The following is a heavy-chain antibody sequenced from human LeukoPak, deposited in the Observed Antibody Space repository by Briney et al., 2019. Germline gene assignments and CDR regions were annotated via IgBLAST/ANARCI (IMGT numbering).Heavy chain of an antibody. Sequence: PGGSLRLSCAASGFTFSSYGMHWVRQAPGKGLEWVAFIRYDGSNKYYADSVKGRFTISRDNSKNTLYLQMNSLRAEDTAVYYCAKDVYFDSSAYCAFDYWGQGTLVAVSS. V-gene: IGHV3-30*02. D-gene: IGHD3-22*01. CDR1: GFTFSSYG. CDR3: AKDVYFDSSAYCAFDY. CDR2: IRYDGSNK. J-gene: IGHJ4*02.